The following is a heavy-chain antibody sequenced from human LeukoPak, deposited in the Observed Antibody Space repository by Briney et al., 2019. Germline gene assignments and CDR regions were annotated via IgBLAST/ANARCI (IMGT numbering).Heavy chain of an antibody. Sequence: GGSLRLSCAASGFTFSSYSMNWVRQDPGKGLEWVSYISSSSSTIYYADSVRGRFTISRDNAKNSLYLQMNSLRAEDTAVYYCATAPLAAAATKYYFDYWGQGTLVTVSS. CDR2: ISSSSSTI. CDR1: GFTFSSYS. V-gene: IGHV3-48*01. CDR3: ATAPLAAAATKYYFDY. J-gene: IGHJ4*02. D-gene: IGHD6-13*01.